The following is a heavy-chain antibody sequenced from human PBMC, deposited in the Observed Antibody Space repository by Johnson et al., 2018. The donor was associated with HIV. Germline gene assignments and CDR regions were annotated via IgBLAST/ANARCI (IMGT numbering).Heavy chain of an antibody. CDR1: GFTFSSYG. V-gene: IGHV3-30*02. CDR3: ATIRVIPSRVNDAFDI. CDR2: IRYDGSNK. Sequence: QEKLVESGGGVVQPGGSLRLSCAASGFTFSSYGMHWVRQAPGKGLEWVAFIRYDGSNKYYADSVKGRFTISRDNSKNTLYLQMNSLRAEDTAVYYCATIRVIPSRVNDAFDIWGQGTMVTVSS. J-gene: IGHJ3*02. D-gene: IGHD3-16*02.